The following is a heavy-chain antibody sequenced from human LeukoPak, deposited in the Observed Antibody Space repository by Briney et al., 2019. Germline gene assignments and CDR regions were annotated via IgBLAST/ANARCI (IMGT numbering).Heavy chain of an antibody. V-gene: IGHV3-48*03. CDR3: AGSRGPLDY. Sequence: PGGSLRLFCTASGFTFSRYEMNWVRQAPGKALEGVSYISSSGSTIYYADSVKGRFTISRDNAKNSLYLQMNSLRAEDTAVYYCAGSRGPLDYWGQGTLVTVSS. D-gene: IGHD3-16*01. J-gene: IGHJ4*02. CDR2: ISSSGSTI. CDR1: GFTFSRYE.